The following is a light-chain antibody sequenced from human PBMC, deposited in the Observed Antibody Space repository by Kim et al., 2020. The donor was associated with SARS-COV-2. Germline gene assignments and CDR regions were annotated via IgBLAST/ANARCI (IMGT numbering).Light chain of an antibody. CDR1: QAINSY. Sequence: ASVGDSITITCQASQAINSYLAWYQQKPGKAPKLLIHTTFTLQSGVPSRFSGSRSGTDFTLTISSLQPEDFATYYCQQLNSYPVTFGGGTKVDIK. J-gene: IGKJ4*01. CDR2: TTF. V-gene: IGKV1-9*01. CDR3: QQLNSYPVT.